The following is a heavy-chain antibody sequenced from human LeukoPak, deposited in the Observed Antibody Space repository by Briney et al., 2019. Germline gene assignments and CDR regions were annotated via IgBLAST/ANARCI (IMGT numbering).Heavy chain of an antibody. CDR2: IHNGGTMG. D-gene: IGHD2-15*01. Sequence: GGSLRLSCATSGFTFSRLGMQWVRQAPGNGLEWVAVIHNGGTMGQYADSVKGRFTISKDFSRNTLHLQMHSLRDDDTAVYYCAKEGDEFRGYWDVWGKGTTVTVSS. J-gene: IGHJ6*04. CDR1: GFTFSRLG. CDR3: AKEGDEFRGYWDV. V-gene: IGHV3-NL1*01.